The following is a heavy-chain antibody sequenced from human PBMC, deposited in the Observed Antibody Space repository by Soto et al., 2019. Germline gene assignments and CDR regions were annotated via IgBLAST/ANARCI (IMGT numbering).Heavy chain of an antibody. CDR2: VIPIVGTA. CDR3: AFDVWSGYYTPRKFDP. CDR1: GGTFSSYA. J-gene: IGHJ5*02. Sequence: QVQLVQSGAEVKKPGSSVKVSCKASGGTFSSYAISWVRQAPGQGLEWMGGVIPIVGTANYAQKFQGRVTITADESTSTAYMGLSSLRSEDTAVYYCAFDVWSGYYTPRKFDPWGQGTLVTVSS. V-gene: IGHV1-69*01. D-gene: IGHD3-3*01.